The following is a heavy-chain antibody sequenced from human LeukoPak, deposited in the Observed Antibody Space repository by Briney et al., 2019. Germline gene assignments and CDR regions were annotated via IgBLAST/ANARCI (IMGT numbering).Heavy chain of an antibody. CDR1: GFTFSSYW. V-gene: IGHV3-74*01. CDR3: ARVAGTYQASRCDY. D-gene: IGHD5-24*01. Sequence: PGGSLSLSCPASGFTFSSYWRHWARKAAGQGLVWSPRITSDGTSTAYADSVKGRFTISRDNAKNTLCLQMNSLRAEDTAVYYCARVAGTYQASRCDYWGQGTLVTVSS. J-gene: IGHJ4*02. CDR2: ITSDGTST.